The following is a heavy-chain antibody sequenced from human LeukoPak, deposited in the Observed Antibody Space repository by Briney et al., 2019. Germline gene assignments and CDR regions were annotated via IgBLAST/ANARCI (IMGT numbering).Heavy chain of an antibody. CDR1: GFTFDDYA. J-gene: IGHJ4*02. CDR2: ISWNSGNI. CDR3: AKDSGSSGDFDY. V-gene: IGHV3-9*01. D-gene: IGHD6-19*01. Sequence: GGSLRLSCVASGFTFDDYAMHWVRQAPGKGLEWVSGISWNSGNIGYADSVKGRFTISRDNAKNSLYLQMNSLRAEDTALYHCAKDSGSSGDFDYWGQGTLVTVSS.